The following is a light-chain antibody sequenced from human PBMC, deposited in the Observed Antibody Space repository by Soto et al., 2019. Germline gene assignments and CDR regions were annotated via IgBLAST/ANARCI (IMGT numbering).Light chain of an antibody. V-gene: IGKV3-11*01. CDR2: AAS. J-gene: IGKJ4*01. CDR1: QRVSTY. CDR3: QQRYNWPRT. Sequence: EIVLTQSPATLSLSPGERATLSCRASQRVSTYLDWYQQKPGQAPRLLIYAASNRATGIPARFSGSGSGTDFTLTISSLEPEDFAVYYCQQRYNWPRTFGGGTKVEIK.